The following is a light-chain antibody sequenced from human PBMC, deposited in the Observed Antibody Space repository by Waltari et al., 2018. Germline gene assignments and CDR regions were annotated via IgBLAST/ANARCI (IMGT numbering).Light chain of an antibody. CDR3: QQYNSIPVT. J-gene: IGKJ4*01. Sequence: IQMTQSPFSLSSSVGNRVPHPCPASQGIGNHLTWFQQKPGKAPKPLIYAVSSLQSGVPSRFSGSGSVTDFTLTITSLQPEDFATYYCQQYNSIPVTFGGGTKVEIK. CDR2: AVS. CDR1: QGIGNH. V-gene: IGKV1-16*01.